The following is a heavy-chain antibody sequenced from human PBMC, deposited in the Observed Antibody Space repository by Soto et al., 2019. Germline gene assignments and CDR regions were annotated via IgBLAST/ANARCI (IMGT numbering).Heavy chain of an antibody. D-gene: IGHD3-16*02. Sequence: GGSLRLSCAASGFTVSSNYMSWVRQAPGKGLEWVSVIYSGGSTYYADSVKGRFIISRDNPKSTLYLQMNSLRAEDTAMYYCAKARCYTTDCYVPDSWGQGTLVTVSS. CDR1: GFTVSSNY. V-gene: IGHV3-53*01. J-gene: IGHJ5*01. CDR2: IYSGGST. CDR3: AKARCYTTDCYVPDS.